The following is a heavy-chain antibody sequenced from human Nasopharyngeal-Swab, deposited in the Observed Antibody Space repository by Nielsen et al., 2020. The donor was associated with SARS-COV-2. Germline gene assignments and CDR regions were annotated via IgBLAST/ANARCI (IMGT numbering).Heavy chain of an antibody. CDR1: GFRNNW. J-gene: IGHJ4*02. V-gene: IGHV3-33*08. CDR3: HLSSGYDGYINY. Sequence: GESLKISCAAPGFRNNWVHWVRQAPGKGLEWVAVIWYDGTNKFYADSVKGRFTISRDNSKNTLYLQMNSLRAEDTAMYYCHLSSGYDGYINYWGQGTLVTVSS. D-gene: IGHD3-22*01. CDR2: IWYDGTNK.